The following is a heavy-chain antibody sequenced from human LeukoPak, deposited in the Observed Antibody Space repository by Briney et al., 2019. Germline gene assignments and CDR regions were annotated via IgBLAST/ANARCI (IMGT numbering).Heavy chain of an antibody. CDR2: INTNTGNP. CDR1: GYTFTSYA. V-gene: IGHV7-4-1*02. J-gene: IGHJ4*02. D-gene: IGHD3-16*02. CDR3: ARVRGYDYVWGSYRLSSSDY. Sequence: ASVKVSCKASGYTFTSYAMNWVRQAPGQGLEWMGWINTNTGNPTYAQGFTGRFVFSLDTSVSTAYLQISSLKAEDTAVYYCARVRGYDYVWGSYRLSSSDYWGQGTLVTVSS.